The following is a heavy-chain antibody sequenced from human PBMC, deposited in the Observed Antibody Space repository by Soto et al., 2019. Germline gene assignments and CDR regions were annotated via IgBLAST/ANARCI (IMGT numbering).Heavy chain of an antibody. J-gene: IGHJ4*02. Sequence: ASVNVSFKFSGYTLTYLAMHWVRQAPGKGLEWMGGFDPEDGETIYAQKFQGRVTMTEDTSTDTAYMELSSLRSEDTAVHYCATDNRAVAGEGDFDYWGQGTLVTVSS. D-gene: IGHD6-19*01. CDR2: FDPEDGET. CDR3: ATDNRAVAGEGDFDY. V-gene: IGHV1-24*01. CDR1: GYTLTYLA.